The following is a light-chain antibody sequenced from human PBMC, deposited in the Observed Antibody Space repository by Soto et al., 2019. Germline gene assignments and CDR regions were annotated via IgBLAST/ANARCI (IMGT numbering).Light chain of an antibody. CDR3: PQYARTPYT. V-gene: IGKV3-20*01. CDR1: QSVSSSY. J-gene: IGKJ2*01. Sequence: EIVLTQSTGTLSLSPGERATLSCRASQSVSSSYLAWYQHKPGQAPRLLIYGASSMATGIPDRFSGSGSGTEFPLTISILEPQDFGVDSCPQYARTPYTVGQGTKLEIK. CDR2: GAS.